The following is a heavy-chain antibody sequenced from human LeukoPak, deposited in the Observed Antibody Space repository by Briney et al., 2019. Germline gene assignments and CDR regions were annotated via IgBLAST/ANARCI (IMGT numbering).Heavy chain of an antibody. CDR1: GYSFTSYW. V-gene: IGHV5-51*01. CDR3: ARRRTPDYGDPWGAFDI. Sequence: GESLKISCKGSGYSFTSYWIGWVRQMPGKGLEWMGIIYPGDSGTRYSPSFQGQVTISADKSISTAYLQWSSLKASDTAMYYCARRRTPDYGDPWGAFDIWGQGTMVTVSS. CDR2: IYPGDSGT. D-gene: IGHD4-17*01. J-gene: IGHJ3*02.